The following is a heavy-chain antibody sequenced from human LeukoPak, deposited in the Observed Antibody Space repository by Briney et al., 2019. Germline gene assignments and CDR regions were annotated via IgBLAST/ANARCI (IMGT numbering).Heavy chain of an antibody. D-gene: IGHD6-19*01. CDR1: GDSISGSY. Sequence: SETLSLTCTVSGDSISGSYWTWIRQPAGKGLEWIGRVYSSGSTNYNPSLKSRVTMSIDTSKNQFSLKLSSVTAADTAVYYCARDRQWLENDYWGQGTLVTVSS. J-gene: IGHJ4*02. V-gene: IGHV4-4*07. CDR3: ARDRQWLENDY. CDR2: VYSSGST.